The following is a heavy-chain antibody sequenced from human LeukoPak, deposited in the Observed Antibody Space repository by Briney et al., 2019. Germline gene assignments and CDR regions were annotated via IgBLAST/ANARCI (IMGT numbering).Heavy chain of an antibody. CDR2: ISYAGSSK. D-gene: IGHD3-16*01. CDR3: ARDWAYYFDY. J-gene: IGHJ4*02. CDR1: GFTFSNYA. V-gene: IGHV3-30-3*01. Sequence: GKSLRLSCAASGFTFSNYAMHWVRQAPGKGLEWVAGISYAGSSKYYTDSVKGRFTVSRDDSKHTLYLQMNSLRAEDTAMYYCARDWAYYFDYWGQGTLVTVSS.